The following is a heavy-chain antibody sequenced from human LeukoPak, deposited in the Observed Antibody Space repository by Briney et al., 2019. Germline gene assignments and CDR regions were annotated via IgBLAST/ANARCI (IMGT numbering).Heavy chain of an antibody. D-gene: IGHD6-13*01. CDR2: INPNSGGT. CDR1: GYTFTGYY. J-gene: IGHJ4*02. Sequence: ASVKVSCKASGYTFTGYYMHWVRQAPGQELEWMGWINPNSGGTNYAQKFQGRVTMTRDTSISTAYMELSRLRSDDTAVYYCARDLESSSWLRSDYWGQGTLVTVSS. CDR3: ARDLESSSWLRSDY. V-gene: IGHV1-2*02.